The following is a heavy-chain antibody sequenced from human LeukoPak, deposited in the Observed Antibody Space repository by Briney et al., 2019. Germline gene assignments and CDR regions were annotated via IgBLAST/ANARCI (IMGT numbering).Heavy chain of an antibody. V-gene: IGHV4-31*03. CDR2: IYYNGFT. Sequence: TQTLSLTCIVSGGSISSGGDFWSWFRQHPGKGLEWIGYIYYNGFTYYNPSLKSRVTISVDTPKNQFSLEVSSVTAADTAVYYCARGGTWYYAFDNWGQGTLVTVSS. J-gene: IGHJ4*02. D-gene: IGHD2-15*01. CDR3: ARGGTWYYAFDN. CDR1: GGSISSGGDF.